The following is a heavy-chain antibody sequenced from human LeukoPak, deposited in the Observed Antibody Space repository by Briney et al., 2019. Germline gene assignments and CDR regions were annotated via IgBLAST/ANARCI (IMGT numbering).Heavy chain of an antibody. Sequence: GGSLRLSCAASGFTFSSYSTNWVRQAPGKGLEWVSYISSSSSTIYYADSVKGRFTISRDNAKNSLYLQMNSLRDEDTAVYYCARDSYSGSYYYYYGMDVWGQGTTVTVSS. V-gene: IGHV3-48*02. CDR1: GFTFSSYS. J-gene: IGHJ6*02. CDR3: ARDSYSGSYYYYYGMDV. CDR2: ISSSSSTI. D-gene: IGHD1-26*01.